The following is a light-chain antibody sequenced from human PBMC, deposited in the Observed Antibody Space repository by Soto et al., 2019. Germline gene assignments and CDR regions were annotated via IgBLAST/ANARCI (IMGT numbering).Light chain of an antibody. Sequence: QSALTQPASVSGSPGQSITVSCIGTSSDIGGYNYVSWYQQHPGKAPKLMIHDVSNRPSGVSDRFSGSKSGNTASLTISGLQADDEAYYYCSSYASSNTQVFGGGTKLTVL. CDR3: SSYASSNTQV. CDR2: DVS. J-gene: IGLJ2*01. V-gene: IGLV2-14*01. CDR1: SSDIGGYNY.